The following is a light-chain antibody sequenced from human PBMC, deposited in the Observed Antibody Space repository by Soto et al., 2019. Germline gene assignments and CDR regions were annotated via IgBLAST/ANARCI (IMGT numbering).Light chain of an antibody. CDR1: SSDVGGYNY. Sequence: QSVLTQPASVSGSPGQSITISCTGTSSDVGGYNYVSWYQQHPGKAPKLMIYEVNKRPSGVPDRFSGSKSGNTASLTVSGLQAEDEADYYCSSYAGSSYVFGTGTKLTVL. J-gene: IGLJ1*01. V-gene: IGLV2-8*01. CDR3: SSYAGSSYV. CDR2: EVN.